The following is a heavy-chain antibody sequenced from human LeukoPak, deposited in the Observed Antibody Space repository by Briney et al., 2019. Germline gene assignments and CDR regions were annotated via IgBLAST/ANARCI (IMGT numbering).Heavy chain of an antibody. Sequence: GMSLRLSCAASGFTFSNYGMHWVRQAPGKGLEWVAVISYDGSNKYYADSVKGRFTISRDNSKNTLYLQMNSLRAEDTAVYYCATHRNWNDVRPLFDYWGQGTLVTVSS. CDR2: ISYDGSNK. V-gene: IGHV3-30*03. CDR1: GFTFSNYG. D-gene: IGHD1-1*01. CDR3: ATHRNWNDVRPLFDY. J-gene: IGHJ4*02.